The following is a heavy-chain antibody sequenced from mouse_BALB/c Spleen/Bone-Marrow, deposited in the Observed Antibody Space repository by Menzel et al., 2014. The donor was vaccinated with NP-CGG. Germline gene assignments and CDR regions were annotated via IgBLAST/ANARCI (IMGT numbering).Heavy chain of an antibody. CDR3: ARQYGNYLDY. V-gene: IGHV1-80*01. D-gene: IGHD2-10*02. CDR2: IYPGDGDT. CDR1: GYAFRCYW. J-gene: IGHJ2*01. Sequence: VQLQQSGAELVRSGSSVTISCKASGYAFRCYWMNWVKQRPGQGLEWIGQIYPGDGDTNYSGKFTGKATLTADQSSSTAYMQLSSLTTEDTAVYFWARQYGNYLDYWGQGTTLTVTS.